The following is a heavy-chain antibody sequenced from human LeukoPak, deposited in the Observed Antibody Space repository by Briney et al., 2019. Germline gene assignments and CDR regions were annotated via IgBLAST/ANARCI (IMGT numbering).Heavy chain of an antibody. CDR1: GFTFSSYA. V-gene: IGHV3-23*01. Sequence: GGSLRLSCAASGFTFSSYAMSWVRQAPGKGLEWVSAISGSGGSTYYADSVKGRFTISRDNSKNTLYLQMNSLRAEEREVYYCAKDKETLVNFGYWGQGTLVTVCS. CDR3: AKDKETLVNFGY. D-gene: IGHD4-23*01. CDR2: ISGSGGST. J-gene: IGHJ4*02.